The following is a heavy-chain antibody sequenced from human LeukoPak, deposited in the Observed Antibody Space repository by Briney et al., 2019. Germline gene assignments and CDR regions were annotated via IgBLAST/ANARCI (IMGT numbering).Heavy chain of an antibody. CDR2: LSSSSSYI. CDR3: ARAGRAYSSSWCWFDP. CDR1: GFTVSSNS. D-gene: IGHD6-13*01. J-gene: IGHJ5*02. V-gene: IGHV3-21*01. Sequence: GGSLRLSCTVSGFTVSSNSMNWVRQAPGKGLEWVSSLSSSSSYIDYADSVKGRFTISRDNAKNSLYLQMNSLRAEDTAVYYCARAGRAYSSSWCWFDPWGQGTLVTVSS.